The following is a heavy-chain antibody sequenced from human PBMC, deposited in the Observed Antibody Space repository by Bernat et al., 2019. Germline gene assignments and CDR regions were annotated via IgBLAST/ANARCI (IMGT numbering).Heavy chain of an antibody. CDR3: ARDQAAAPDYYYYGMDV. CDR1: GFTFSSYG. Sequence: QVQLVESGGGVVQPGRSLRLSCAASGFTFSSYGMHWVRQAPGKGLEWVAIIWYDGSNKYYADSVKGRFTISRDNAKNSLYLQMNSLRAEDTAVYYWARDQAAAPDYYYYGMDVWGQGTTVTVSS. D-gene: IGHD6-13*01. V-gene: IGHV3-33*01. J-gene: IGHJ6*02. CDR2: IWYDGSNK.